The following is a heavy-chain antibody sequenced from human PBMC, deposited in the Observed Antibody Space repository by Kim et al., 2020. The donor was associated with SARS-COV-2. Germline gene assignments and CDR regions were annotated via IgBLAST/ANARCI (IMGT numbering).Heavy chain of an antibody. J-gene: IGHJ6*02. V-gene: IGHV1-8*01. Sequence: ASVKVSCKASGYTFTSYDINWVRQATGQGLEWMGWMNPNSGNTGYAQKFQGRVTMTRNTSISTAYMELSSLRSEDTAVYYCARVGSSSWAYYYYYGMDVWGQGTTVTVSS. CDR1: GYTFTSYD. CDR2: MNPNSGNT. CDR3: ARVGSSSWAYYYYYGMDV. D-gene: IGHD6-13*01.